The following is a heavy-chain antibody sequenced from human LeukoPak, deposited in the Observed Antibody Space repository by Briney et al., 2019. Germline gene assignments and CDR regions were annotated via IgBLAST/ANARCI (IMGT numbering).Heavy chain of an antibody. CDR3: ARDLGTEDLTAYYYYYGMDV. V-gene: IGHV3-21*01. CDR2: IPRSSSHI. J-gene: IGHJ6*02. Sequence: GGSLRLSCAASGFTFSSYSMNWVRQAPGKALEWVSSIPRSSSHIYYTDSVKGRFTISRDNAKNSLSLQMNSLRAEDTAVYYCARDLGTEDLTAYYYYYGMDVWGQGTTVTVSS. D-gene: IGHD3-16*01. CDR1: GFTFSSYS.